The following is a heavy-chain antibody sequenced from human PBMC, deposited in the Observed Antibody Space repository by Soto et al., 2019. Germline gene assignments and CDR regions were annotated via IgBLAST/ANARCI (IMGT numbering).Heavy chain of an antibody. J-gene: IGHJ6*02. Sequence: PSETLSLTCTVSGGSISSGGYYWSWIRQHPGKGLEWIGYIYYSGSTYYNPSLKSRVTISVDTSKNQFSLKLSSVTAADTAVYYCAKVGLLWFGEFGYGMDVWGQGTTVTVSS. D-gene: IGHD3-10*01. CDR1: GGSISSGGYY. CDR3: AKVGLLWFGEFGYGMDV. CDR2: IYYSGST. V-gene: IGHV4-31*03.